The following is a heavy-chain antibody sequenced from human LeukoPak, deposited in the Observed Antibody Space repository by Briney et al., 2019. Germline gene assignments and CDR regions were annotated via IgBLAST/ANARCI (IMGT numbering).Heavy chain of an antibody. J-gene: IGHJ6*03. Sequence: SETLSLTCAVSGGSISSGGYSWSWIRQPPGKGLEWIGYIYHSGSTYYNPSLKSRVTISVDRSKNQFSLKLSSVTAADTAVYYCARDFDVVRVVTTAYYMDVWGKGTTVTVSS. CDR2: IYHSGST. CDR1: GGSISSGGYS. V-gene: IGHV4-30-2*01. CDR3: ARDFDVVRVVTTAYYMDV. D-gene: IGHD2-21*02.